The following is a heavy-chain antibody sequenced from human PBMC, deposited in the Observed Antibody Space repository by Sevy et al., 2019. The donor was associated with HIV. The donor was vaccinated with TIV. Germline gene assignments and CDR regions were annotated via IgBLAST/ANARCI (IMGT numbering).Heavy chain of an antibody. CDR3: AKDGLHSGDFEYFQD. D-gene: IGHD2-21*02. CDR1: GFTFSSYA. Sequence: GGSLRLSCAASGFTFSSYAMTWVRQAPGKGLDWVSSMTGSGSITYYGDSVKGRFTISRDNSKNTLYLQMNNLRVEDTALYYGAKDGLHSGDFEYFQDWGQGTLVTVSS. V-gene: IGHV3-23*01. CDR2: MTGSGSIT. J-gene: IGHJ1*01.